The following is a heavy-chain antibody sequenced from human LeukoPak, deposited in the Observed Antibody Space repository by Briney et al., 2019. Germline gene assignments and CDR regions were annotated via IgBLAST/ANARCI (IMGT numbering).Heavy chain of an antibody. CDR2: INQDGSHK. V-gene: IGHV3-7*01. CDR1: GFTSSSYW. Sequence: GGSLRLSCAGSGFTSSSYWMSWLRQAPGKGLEWVANINQDGSHKYYVDSVKGRFTLSRDNAKNSLYLQMNSLRAEDTAVYYCARVTSGLDYWGQGTLVTVSS. J-gene: IGHJ4*02. CDR3: ARVTSGLDY.